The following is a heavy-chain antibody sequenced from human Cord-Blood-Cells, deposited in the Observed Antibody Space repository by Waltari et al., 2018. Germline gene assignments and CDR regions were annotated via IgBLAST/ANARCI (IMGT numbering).Heavy chain of an antibody. Sequence: QPQLQESGPGLVKPSETLSLTCTVSGGSISSSSYYWGWIRQPPGKGVEWIGSIYYSGSTYYSPSLKSRVTISVDTSKNQFSLKLSSVTAADTAVYYCARLGSDYDFWSGYYAFDIWGQGTMVTVSS. CDR1: GGSISSSSYY. CDR3: ARLGSDYDFWSGYYAFDI. CDR2: IYYSGST. D-gene: IGHD3-3*01. J-gene: IGHJ3*02. V-gene: IGHV4-39*01.